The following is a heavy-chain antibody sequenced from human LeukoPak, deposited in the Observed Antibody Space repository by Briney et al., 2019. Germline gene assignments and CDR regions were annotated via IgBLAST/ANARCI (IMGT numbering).Heavy chain of an antibody. CDR2: ISSSGSTI. CDR1: GFTFSSYE. Sequence: GGSLRLSCAASGFTFSSYEMNWVRQAPGKGLEWVSYISSSGSTIYYADSVKGRFTISRDNAKNSLYLQMNSLRAEDTAVYYCARDGIWFGAQGAFGIWGQGTMVTVSS. D-gene: IGHD3-10*01. CDR3: ARDGIWFGAQGAFGI. V-gene: IGHV3-48*03. J-gene: IGHJ3*02.